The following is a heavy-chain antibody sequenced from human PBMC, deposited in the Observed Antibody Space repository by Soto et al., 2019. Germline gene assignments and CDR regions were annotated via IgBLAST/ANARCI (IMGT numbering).Heavy chain of an antibody. V-gene: IGHV3-33*01. D-gene: IGHD2-21*02. CDR2: IWYDGSNK. CDR3: PRLDCGGDCYYCYSYVIAV. Sequence: GGSLRLSCAASGFTFSSYGMHWVRQAPGKGLEWVAVIWYDGSNKYYADSVKGRFTISRDNSKNTLYLQMNSLRAEDTAVYYCPRLDCGGDCYYCYSYVIAVFGQVTTLTVSS. J-gene: IGHJ6*02. CDR1: GFTFSSYG.